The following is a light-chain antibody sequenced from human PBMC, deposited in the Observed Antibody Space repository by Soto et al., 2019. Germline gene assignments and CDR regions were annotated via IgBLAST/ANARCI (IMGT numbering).Light chain of an antibody. CDR1: SRHSSYI. CDR3: GTWDSTPQV. CDR2: LESSGSH. J-gene: IGLJ3*02. Sequence: QSVLTQSSSASASLGSSVNLTCTLSSRHSSYIIAWHQQQPGKAPRYLMNLESSGSHNKGSGVPDRFSGSSSGADRYLTISNLQFEDEADYYCGTWDSTPQVFGRGTKLTVL. V-gene: IGLV4-60*02.